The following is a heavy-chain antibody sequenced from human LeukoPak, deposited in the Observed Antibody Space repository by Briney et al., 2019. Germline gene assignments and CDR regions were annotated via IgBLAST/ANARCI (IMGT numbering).Heavy chain of an antibody. V-gene: IGHV4-4*07. Sequence: SETLSLTCTVSGGSIKTYYWSWIRQPAGKGLEWIGRIYTSGSTNYNPSLKSRVTISVDTSKNQFSLKLNSVTAADTAVYYCARLGIAAAAYFDYWGQGNLVTVSS. CDR3: ARLGIAAAAYFDY. D-gene: IGHD6-13*01. J-gene: IGHJ4*02. CDR1: GGSIKTYY. CDR2: IYTSGST.